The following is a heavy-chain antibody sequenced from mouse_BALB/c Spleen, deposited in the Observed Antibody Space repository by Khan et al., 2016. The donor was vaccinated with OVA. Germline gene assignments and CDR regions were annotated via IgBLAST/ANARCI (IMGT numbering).Heavy chain of an antibody. V-gene: IGHV1-4*01. CDR2: INPSNGYT. CDR3: VRDGAYHRNDGWFAY. Sequence: VQLQESGAELARPGASVKMSCKASGYTFTSYTIHWIKKRPGQGLEWIGYINPSNGYTNYNQKFKDKATLTTDKSSTTADLQLSSLTSDDSAVYNGVRDGAYHRNDGWFAYWGQGTLVTVSA. J-gene: IGHJ3*01. D-gene: IGHD2-14*01. CDR1: GYTFTSYT.